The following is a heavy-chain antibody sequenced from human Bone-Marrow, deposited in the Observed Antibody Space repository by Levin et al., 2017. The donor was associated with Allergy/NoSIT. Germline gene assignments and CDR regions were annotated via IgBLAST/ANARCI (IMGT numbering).Heavy chain of an antibody. V-gene: IGHV1-3*01. J-gene: IGHJ4*02. Sequence: GESLKISCKASGYTFTNYAMHWVRQAPGQRLEWMGWINAANGDTRYSQNFQGRLTVVRDTSAGTAYMELSSLTSEDTAVYYCARDVEYCSGANCRRMGLGYWGQGTLVTVSS. CDR2: INAANGDT. D-gene: IGHD2-15*01. CDR3: ARDVEYCSGANCRRMGLGY. CDR1: GYTFTNYA.